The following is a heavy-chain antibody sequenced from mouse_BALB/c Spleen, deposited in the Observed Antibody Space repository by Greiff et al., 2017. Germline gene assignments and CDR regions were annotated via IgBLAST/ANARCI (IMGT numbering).Heavy chain of an antibody. CDR2: ISDGGSYT. CDR3: AIPYDGNYSPFAY. V-gene: IGHV5-4*02. D-gene: IGHD2-10*01. Sequence: EVMLVESGGGLVKPGGSLKLSCAASGFTFSDYYMYWVRQTPEKRLEWVATISDGGSYTYYPDSVKGRFTITRDNAKNKLYLQMSSLKSEDTAMYYGAIPYDGNYSPFAYWGQGTLVTVSA. CDR1: GFTFSDYY. J-gene: IGHJ3*01.